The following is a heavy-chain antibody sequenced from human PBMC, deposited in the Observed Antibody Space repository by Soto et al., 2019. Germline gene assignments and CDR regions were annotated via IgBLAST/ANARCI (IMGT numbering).Heavy chain of an antibody. CDR1: GGTFSSYA. CDR2: IIPIFGTA. J-gene: IGHJ5*02. CDR3: ARDRGPSSGYYPYWFDP. V-gene: IGHV1-69*12. D-gene: IGHD3-22*01. Sequence: QVQLVQSGAEVKKPGCSVKVSCKASGGTFSSYAISWVRQAPGQGLEWMGEIIPIFGTANYAQKFQGRVTITADESTSTAYMELSSLRSEDTAMYYCARDRGPSSGYYPYWFDPWGQGTLVTVSS.